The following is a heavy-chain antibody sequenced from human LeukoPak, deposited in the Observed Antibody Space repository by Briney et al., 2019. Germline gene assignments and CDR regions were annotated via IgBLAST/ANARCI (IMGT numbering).Heavy chain of an antibody. CDR1: GFNLDDHG. CDR3: ARRPAPFDLLLFASDV. D-gene: IGHD3-9*01. J-gene: IGHJ3*01. V-gene: IGHV3-20*04. CDR2: INWNGSST. Sequence: GGSLRLSCAASGFNLDDHGMSWVRQAPGKGLEWVSDINWNGSSTGYADSVKGRFTISRDNAKNSLYLQMNSLRAEDTAVYYCARRPAPFDLLLFASDVWGQGTMVTVSS.